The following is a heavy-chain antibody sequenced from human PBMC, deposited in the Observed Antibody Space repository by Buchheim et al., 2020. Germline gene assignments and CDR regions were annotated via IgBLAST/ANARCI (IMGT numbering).Heavy chain of an antibody. V-gene: IGHV4-59*08. CDR1: GGSISSYY. Sequence: QVQLQESGPGLVKPSETLSLTCTVSGGSISSYYWSWIRQPPGKGLEWIGYIYYSGSTNYNPSLKSRVTISVDTSKNQFSLKLSSVTAADTAVYYCARPGGYCSSTSCFQDYWGQGTL. CDR2: IYYSGST. CDR3: ARPGGYCSSTSCFQDY. J-gene: IGHJ4*02. D-gene: IGHD2-2*01.